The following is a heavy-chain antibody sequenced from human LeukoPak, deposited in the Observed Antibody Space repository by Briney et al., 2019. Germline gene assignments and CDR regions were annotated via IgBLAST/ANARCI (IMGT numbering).Heavy chain of an antibody. Sequence: PSGTLSLTCAVYGGSFSGYYWSWIRQPPGKGLEWIGEINHSGSTNYNPSLKSRVTISVDTSKNQFSLKLSSVTAADTAVYYCARGPPTGYCTNGVCHPDYYYYGMDVWGQGTTVTVSS. J-gene: IGHJ6*02. CDR1: GGSFSGYY. CDR3: ARGPPTGYCTNGVCHPDYYYYGMDV. D-gene: IGHD2-8*01. V-gene: IGHV4-34*01. CDR2: INHSGST.